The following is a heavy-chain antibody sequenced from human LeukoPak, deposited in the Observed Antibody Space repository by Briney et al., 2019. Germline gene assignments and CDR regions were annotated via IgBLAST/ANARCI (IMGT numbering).Heavy chain of an antibody. CDR1: GFTFSSYW. Sequence: GGSLRLSCAASGFTFSSYWMSWVRQAPGKGLEWVANIKQDGSEKYYVDSVKGRFTISRDNAKNSLYLQMNSLRAEDTAVYYCARAISYDFWSGYYAAPPNWFDPWGQGTLVTVSS. CDR3: ARAISYDFWSGYYAAPPNWFDP. D-gene: IGHD3-3*01. J-gene: IGHJ5*02. CDR2: IKQDGSEK. V-gene: IGHV3-7*01.